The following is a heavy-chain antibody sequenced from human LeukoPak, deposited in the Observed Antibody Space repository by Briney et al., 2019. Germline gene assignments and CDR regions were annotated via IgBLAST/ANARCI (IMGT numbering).Heavy chain of an antibody. CDR1: GFTFSSYA. CDR3: AKGVRWYYGEH. CDR2: ISGSGGST. V-gene: IGHV3-23*01. Sequence: PGGSLRLSCAAPGFTFSSYAMSWVRQDPGKGLEWVSAISGSGGSTYYADSVKGRFTISRDNSKNTLYLQMNSLRAEDTAVYYCAKGVRWYYGEHWGQGTLVTVSS. D-gene: IGHD3-10*01. J-gene: IGHJ4*02.